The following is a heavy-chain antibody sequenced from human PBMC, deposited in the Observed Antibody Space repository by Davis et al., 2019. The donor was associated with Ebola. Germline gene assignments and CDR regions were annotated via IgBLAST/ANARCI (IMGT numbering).Heavy chain of an antibody. Sequence: ASVKVSCKASGYTFTSYGISWVRQAPGQGLEWMGWISAYNGNTNYAQKFQGRVTITADESTSTAYMELSSLRSEDTAVYYCAREKGDGYNLHWFDPWGQGTLVTVSS. CDR2: ISAYNGNT. CDR1: GYTFTSYG. J-gene: IGHJ5*02. D-gene: IGHD5-24*01. V-gene: IGHV1-18*01. CDR3: AREKGDGYNLHWFDP.